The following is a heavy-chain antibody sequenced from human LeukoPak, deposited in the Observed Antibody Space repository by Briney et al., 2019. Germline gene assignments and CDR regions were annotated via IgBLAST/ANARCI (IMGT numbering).Heavy chain of an antibody. D-gene: IGHD5-12*01. CDR3: ARRVTTSIWFDP. Sequence: GASLQISCKGFGYSFTTYWIGCVRQLPGKGLEWMGIIYPGDSDTRYSPSFQGQVTISADKSISTAYLQWSSLKASDTAMYYCARRVTTSIWFDPWGQGTLVTVSS. V-gene: IGHV5-51*01. CDR2: IYPGDSDT. J-gene: IGHJ5*02. CDR1: GYSFTTYW.